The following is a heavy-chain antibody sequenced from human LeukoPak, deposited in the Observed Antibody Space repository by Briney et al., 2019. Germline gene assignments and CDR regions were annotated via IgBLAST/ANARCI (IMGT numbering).Heavy chain of an antibody. J-gene: IGHJ6*03. V-gene: IGHV4-61*01. CDR2: IYYSGST. CDR1: GYSISSGYY. CDR3: ARGYSYYYMDV. Sequence: SETLSLTCTVSGYSISSGYYWSWIRQPPGKGLEWIAYIYYSGSTNSNPSLKSRVTISVDTSKNQFSLKLGSVTAADTAVYYCARGYSYYYMDVWGKGTTVTVSS. D-gene: IGHD5-18*01.